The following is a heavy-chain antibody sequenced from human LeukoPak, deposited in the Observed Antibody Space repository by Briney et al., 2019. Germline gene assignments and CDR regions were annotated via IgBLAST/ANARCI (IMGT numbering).Heavy chain of an antibody. J-gene: IGHJ4*02. CDR3: ARDGDTSGYSD. CDR2: ISSSGSTI. D-gene: IGHD3-22*01. V-gene: IGHV3-48*03. CDR1: GFTFSSYE. Sequence: GSLRLSCAASGFTFSSYEMNWVRQAPGKGLEWVSYISSSGSTIYYADSVKGRFTISRDNAKNSLYLQMNSLRAEDTAVYYCARDGDTSGYSDWGQGSLATVSS.